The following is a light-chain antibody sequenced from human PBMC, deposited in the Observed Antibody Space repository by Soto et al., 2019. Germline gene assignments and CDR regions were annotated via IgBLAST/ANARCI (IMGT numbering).Light chain of an antibody. CDR2: DVS. J-gene: IGLJ1*01. CDR1: SSDVGGYNF. Sequence: QSALTQPASVSGSPGQSITISCTGTSSDVGGYNFVSWYQQYPGKAPKLMIYDVSNRPSGVSNRFSGSKSGNTASLTISGLKAEDEADYYCSSYTSSSTLGVFGTGTKVTVL. CDR3: SSYTSSSTLGV. V-gene: IGLV2-14*01.